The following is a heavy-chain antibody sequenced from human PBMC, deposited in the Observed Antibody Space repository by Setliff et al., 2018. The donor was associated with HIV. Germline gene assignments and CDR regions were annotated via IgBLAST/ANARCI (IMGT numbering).Heavy chain of an antibody. Sequence: PSETLSLTCTVSGGSISSSDYYWGWIRQPPGKGLEWIGSILYIGSTYYNPSLKSRVTIFVDTSKNQFSLRLNSVTVADTAVYYCARQDSSARGLFQHWGQGTQVTV. CDR2: ILYIGST. J-gene: IGHJ1*01. V-gene: IGHV4-39*01. CDR1: GGSISSSDYY. CDR3: ARQDSSARGLFQH. D-gene: IGHD6-19*01.